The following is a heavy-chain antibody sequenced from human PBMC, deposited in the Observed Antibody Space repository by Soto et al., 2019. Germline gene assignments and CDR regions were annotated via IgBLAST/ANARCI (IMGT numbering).Heavy chain of an antibody. CDR1: GDSISNFY. Sequence: PSETLSLTCTVSGDSISNFYWSWIRQPAEKRLEWIGRVSSTGSSYYNPSLKSRVTISVDTSKNQVSLNLTSVTAADTAVYYCARGVPAAGTDWFDPWGQGTLVTVSS. CDR2: VSSTGSS. D-gene: IGHD6-13*01. CDR3: ARGVPAAGTDWFDP. V-gene: IGHV4-4*07. J-gene: IGHJ5*02.